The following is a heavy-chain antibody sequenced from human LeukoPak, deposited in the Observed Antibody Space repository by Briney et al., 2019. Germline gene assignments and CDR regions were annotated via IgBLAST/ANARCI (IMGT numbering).Heavy chain of an antibody. J-gene: IGHJ4*02. V-gene: IGHV4-4*07. Sequence: PSETLSLTCTVASGSINSYYWGWVRQPAGRGLEWIGRIYTTGKTDYNPSLKSRLTMSVDTSKRQFSLNLTSVTAADTAIYFCARHGYTASHYFLDFWSQGKLVTVSS. CDR2: IYTTGKT. CDR3: ARHGYTASHYFLDF. D-gene: IGHD3-16*01. CDR1: SGSINSYY.